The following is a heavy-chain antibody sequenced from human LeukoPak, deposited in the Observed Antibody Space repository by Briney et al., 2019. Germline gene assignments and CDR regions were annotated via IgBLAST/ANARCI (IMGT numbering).Heavy chain of an antibody. CDR2: IYSGGST. V-gene: IGHV3-66*02. J-gene: IGHJ3*02. D-gene: IGHD3-3*01. Sequence: GGSLRLSCPASGFTFSSNYMSWLRQAPGKGLEWVSVIYSGGSTYYTDSVKGRFTISRDNSKNTLYLQMNSLRAEDTAVYYCASEYYDFWSGSPDAFDIWGQGTMVTVSS. CDR1: GFTFSSNY. CDR3: ASEYYDFWSGSPDAFDI.